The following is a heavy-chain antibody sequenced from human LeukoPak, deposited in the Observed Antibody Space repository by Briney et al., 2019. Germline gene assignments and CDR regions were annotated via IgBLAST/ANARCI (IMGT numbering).Heavy chain of an antibody. CDR3: ARTYGDFAFDV. D-gene: IGHD4-17*01. J-gene: IGHJ3*01. Sequence: SETQTLPCSVSVDSHCTNYGSWTRQPAGKAVEGIGRIYTNETTNYNPSLRSRVTMSVDNSMNQFSLKLSSVTAAVTAVYYCARTYGDFAFDVWGQGTMVTVSS. CDR1: VDSHCTNY. V-gene: IGHV4-4*07. CDR2: IYTNETT.